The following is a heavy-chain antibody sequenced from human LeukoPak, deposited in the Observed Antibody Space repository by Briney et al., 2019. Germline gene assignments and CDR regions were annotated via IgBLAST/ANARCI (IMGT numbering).Heavy chain of an antibody. J-gene: IGHJ4*02. V-gene: IGHV3-23*01. CDR2: ISGSGSST. D-gene: IGHD3-22*01. CDR1: GFTFSSYA. CDR3: ARSSGYYTKESTDY. Sequence: GGSLRLSCAASGFTFSSYAMSWVRQAPGKGLEWVSAISGSGSSTYYADSVKGRFTISRDNSKNTLYLQMNSLRAEDTAVYYCARSSGYYTKESTDYWGQGTLVNVSS.